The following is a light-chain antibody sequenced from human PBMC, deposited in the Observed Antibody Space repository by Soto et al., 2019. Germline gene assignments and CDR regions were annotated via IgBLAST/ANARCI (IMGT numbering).Light chain of an antibody. J-gene: IGKJ2*01. CDR2: GAS. Sequence: EIVLTQSPGTLSVSPGERATLSCRASQTVRSSSLAWYQQKPGQAPRLLIYGASGRATGIPDKFSGSGSGTDFTLTISRLESEDFAVYYRQQYGSSPYTFGQGTKLEI. CDR3: QQYGSSPYT. CDR1: QTVRSSS. V-gene: IGKV3-20*01.